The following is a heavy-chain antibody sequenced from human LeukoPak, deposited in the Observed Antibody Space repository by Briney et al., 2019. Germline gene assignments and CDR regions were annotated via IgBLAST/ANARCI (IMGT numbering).Heavy chain of an antibody. CDR2: TSGSDNT. CDR3: AKRFGDGNGRYYFDY. Sequence: GGSLRLSCAASGFTFSTHAVSWVRQAPGKGLEWVSITSGSDNTYYAGSVKGRFTISRDNSKNTLYLQMNSLRAEDTAIYYCAKRFGDGNGRYYFDYWGQGTLVTVSS. J-gene: IGHJ4*02. V-gene: IGHV3-23*01. CDR1: GFTFSTHA. D-gene: IGHD3-10*01.